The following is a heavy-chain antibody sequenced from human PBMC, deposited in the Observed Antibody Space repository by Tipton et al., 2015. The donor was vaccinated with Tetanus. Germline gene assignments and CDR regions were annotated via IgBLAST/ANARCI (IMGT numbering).Heavy chain of an antibody. CDR2: IIPIFGTA. Sequence: QVQLVQSGAEVKKPGSSVKVSCKASGGTFSSYAISWVRQAPGQGLEWMGGIIPIFGTANYAQKFQGRVTITADKSTSTAYMELSSLRSEDTAVYYCARCLVRSGEGTHIYYYYGMDVWGQGTTVTVSS. V-gene: IGHV1-69*06. CDR3: ARCLVRSGEGTHIYYYYGMDV. J-gene: IGHJ6*02. D-gene: IGHD3-10*01. CDR1: GGTFSSYA.